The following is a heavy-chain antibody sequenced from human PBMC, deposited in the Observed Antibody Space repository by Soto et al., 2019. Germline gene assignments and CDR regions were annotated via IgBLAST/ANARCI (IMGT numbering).Heavy chain of an antibody. D-gene: IGHD3-10*01. V-gene: IGHV1-69*02. Sequence: SVKVSCKASGGTFSSYTVSWVRQAPGQGLEWMGRIIPILGIANYAQKFQGRVTITADKSTSTAYMELSSLRSEDTAVYYCARTYYYGSGSIWSYFDYWGQGTLVTVSS. CDR1: GGTFSSYT. CDR3: ARTYYYGSGSIWSYFDY. CDR2: IIPILGIA. J-gene: IGHJ4*02.